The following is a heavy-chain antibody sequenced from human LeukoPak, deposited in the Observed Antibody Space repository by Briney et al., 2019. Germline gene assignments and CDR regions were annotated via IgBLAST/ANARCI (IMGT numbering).Heavy chain of an antibody. CDR1: GGTISSYA. J-gene: IGHJ4*02. CDR3: ARGLGIPYYFDN. V-gene: IGHV1-69*01. D-gene: IGHD7-27*01. CDR2: IIPIFGTA. Sequence: ASVKVSCKASGGTISSYAISWVRQAPGQGLEWMGGIIPIFGTANYAQKFQGRVTINADESTSTAYMELSSLRSEDTAVYYCARGLGIPYYFDNWGQGTLVTVSS.